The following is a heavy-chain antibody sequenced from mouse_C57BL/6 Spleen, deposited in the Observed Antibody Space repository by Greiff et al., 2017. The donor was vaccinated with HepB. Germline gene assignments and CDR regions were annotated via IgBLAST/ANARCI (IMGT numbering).Heavy chain of an antibody. Sequence: VQLQQSGPELVKPGASVKISCKASGYAFSSSWMNWVKQRPGKGLEWIGRIYPGDGDTNYNGKFKGKATLTADKSSSTAYMQLSSLTSEDSAVYFCLFYDCDGAWFAYWGQGTLVTVSA. D-gene: IGHD2-4*01. CDR2: IYPGDGDT. CDR3: LFYDCDGAWFAY. V-gene: IGHV1-82*01. CDR1: GYAFSSSW. J-gene: IGHJ3*01.